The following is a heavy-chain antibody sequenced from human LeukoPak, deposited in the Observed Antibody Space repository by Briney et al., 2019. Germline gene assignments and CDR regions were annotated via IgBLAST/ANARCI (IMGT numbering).Heavy chain of an antibody. CDR3: ARGGLTIAEATTSWYLDY. J-gene: IGHJ4*02. Sequence: GGSLRLSCAASGFIFSSYGMHWVRQAPGKGLEWVAVISYDGSNKYYADSVKGRFTISRDNSKNTLYLQMNSLRGEDTAVYYCARGGLTIAEATTSWYLDYWGQGTLVTVSS. D-gene: IGHD1-26*01. CDR1: GFIFSSYG. CDR2: ISYDGSNK. V-gene: IGHV3-33*05.